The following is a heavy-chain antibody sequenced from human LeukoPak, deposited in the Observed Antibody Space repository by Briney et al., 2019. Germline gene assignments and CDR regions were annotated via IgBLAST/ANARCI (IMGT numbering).Heavy chain of an antibody. Sequence: GGSLTLSCAASGFTFSNYWMHWVRQGPGKGLVWVSRVNNDGSSTAYADSVRGRFTISRDNAKNTLYLQMNSLRAEDTAVYYCVGAAANTTPRPWGQGTLVTVSS. CDR1: GFTFSNYW. CDR2: VNNDGSST. CDR3: VGAAANTTPRP. J-gene: IGHJ4*02. V-gene: IGHV3-74*01. D-gene: IGHD6-13*01.